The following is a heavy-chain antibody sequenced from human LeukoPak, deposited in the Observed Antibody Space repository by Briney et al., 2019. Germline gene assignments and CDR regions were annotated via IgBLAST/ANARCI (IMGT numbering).Heavy chain of an antibody. Sequence: GGSLRLSCAASGFTFSRYWMSWVRQAPGKGLEWVANINQDGSEKYYVDSVKGRFTISRDNAKNSLYLEMNSLRAEDTAVYYCAKSFWWFGEFSPFDYWGQGTLVTVSS. CDR2: INQDGSEK. J-gene: IGHJ4*02. D-gene: IGHD3-10*01. CDR1: GFTFSRYW. CDR3: AKSFWWFGEFSPFDY. V-gene: IGHV3-7*01.